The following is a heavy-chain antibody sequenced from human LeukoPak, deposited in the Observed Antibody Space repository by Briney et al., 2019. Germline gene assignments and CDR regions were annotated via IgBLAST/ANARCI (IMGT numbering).Heavy chain of an antibody. CDR2: IYTSGST. CDR3: ARGYCSSTSCSNWGYYYYMDV. J-gene: IGHJ6*03. D-gene: IGHD2-2*01. Sequence: SETLSLTCTVSGGSISSGSYYWSWIRQPAGKGLEWIGRIYTSGSTNYNPSLKSRVTMSVDTSKNQFSLKLSSVTAADTAVYYCARGYCSSTSCSNWGYYYYMDVWGKGTTVTVSS. CDR1: GGSISSGSYY. V-gene: IGHV4-61*02.